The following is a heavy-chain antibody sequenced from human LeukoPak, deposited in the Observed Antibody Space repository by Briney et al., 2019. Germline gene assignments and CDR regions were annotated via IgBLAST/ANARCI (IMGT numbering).Heavy chain of an antibody. Sequence: SQTLSLTCTVSGGSISSGGYYRSWIRQHPGKGLEWIGYIYYSGSTYYNPSLKSRVTISVDTSKNQFSLKLSSVTAADTAVYYCARDIPERCSSTSCSNPNYMDVWGKGTTVTVSS. CDR1: GGSISSGGYY. CDR2: IYYSGST. J-gene: IGHJ6*03. CDR3: ARDIPERCSSTSCSNPNYMDV. D-gene: IGHD2-2*01. V-gene: IGHV4-31*03.